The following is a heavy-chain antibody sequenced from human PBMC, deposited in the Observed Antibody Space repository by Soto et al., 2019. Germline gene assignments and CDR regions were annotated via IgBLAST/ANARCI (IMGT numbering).Heavy chain of an antibody. CDR3: AREGVAPYYYYGMDV. Sequence: ASVKVSCKASGYTFTRSGISWVRQAPGQGLVWMGWISTYNGDTNYAQTFQGRVTMTTDTSTSTVHMEVRSLRSDDTAVYYCAREGVAPYYYYGMDVWGQGTPVTVS. D-gene: IGHD5-12*01. J-gene: IGHJ6*02. V-gene: IGHV1-18*01. CDR1: GYTFTRSG. CDR2: ISTYNGDT.